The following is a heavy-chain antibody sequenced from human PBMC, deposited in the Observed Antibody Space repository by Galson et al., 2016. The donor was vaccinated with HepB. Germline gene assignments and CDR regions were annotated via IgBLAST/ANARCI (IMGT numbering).Heavy chain of an antibody. Sequence: SLRLSCAASGFTFDDYGLSWVRQAPGKGLEWVSGINWNGGSTGYADSVKGRFTISRDNAKNFLYLQMNSLRAEDTALYYCAKAPYLYLAAAAYYFDYWGQGTLVTGSS. J-gene: IGHJ4*02. CDR2: INWNGGST. V-gene: IGHV3-20*04. CDR3: AKAPYLYLAAAAYYFDY. D-gene: IGHD6-13*01. CDR1: GFTFDDYG.